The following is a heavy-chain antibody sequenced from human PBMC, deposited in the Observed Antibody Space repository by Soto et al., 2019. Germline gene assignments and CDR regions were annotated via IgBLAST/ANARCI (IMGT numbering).Heavy chain of an antibody. Sequence: EVQLVESGGGLVQPGRSLRLSCVASGFTADDYAMHWVRQAPGKGLEWVSGISSNSDTIDYADSVKCRFTISRDNAKNSLVLQMNSLRPEDTALYYCAKDIIWGGMTTIHYFDSWGQGTLVTVSS. V-gene: IGHV3-9*02. CDR3: AKDIIWGGMTTIHYFDS. D-gene: IGHD4-17*01. CDR1: GFTADDYA. J-gene: IGHJ4*02. CDR2: ISSNSDTI.